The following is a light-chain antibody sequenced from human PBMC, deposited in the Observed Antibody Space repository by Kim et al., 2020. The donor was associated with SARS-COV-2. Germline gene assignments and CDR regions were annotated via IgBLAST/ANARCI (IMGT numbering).Light chain of an antibody. Sequence: EIVLTQSPGTLSLSPGERATLSCTASQSVSSSYLAWYQQKPDQAPRLLIYGSSTRATGIPDRFSGSGSATDFTLTITRLEPEDFAVYYCQQYGSSPWTFGQGTKVDIK. J-gene: IGKJ1*01. V-gene: IGKV3-20*01. CDR3: QQYGSSPWT. CDR2: GSS. CDR1: QSVSSSY.